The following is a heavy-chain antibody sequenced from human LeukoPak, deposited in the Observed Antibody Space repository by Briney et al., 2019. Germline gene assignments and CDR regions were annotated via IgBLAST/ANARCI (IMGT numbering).Heavy chain of an antibody. V-gene: IGHV3-30*03. Sequence: GRSLRLSCAASGFTFSSYDMHWVRQAPGKGLEWVAVISYDGSNKYYADSVKGRFTISRDNSKNTLYLQMNSLRAEDTAVYYCARARSSWYGAFDIWGQGTMVTVSS. CDR2: ISYDGSNK. CDR1: GFTFSSYD. J-gene: IGHJ3*02. CDR3: ARARSSWYGAFDI. D-gene: IGHD6-13*01.